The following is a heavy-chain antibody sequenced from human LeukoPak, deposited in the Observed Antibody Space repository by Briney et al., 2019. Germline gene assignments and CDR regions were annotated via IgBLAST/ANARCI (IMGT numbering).Heavy chain of an antibody. D-gene: IGHD6-6*01. J-gene: IGHJ4*02. CDR2: ISSSSSYI. CDR3: ARGSGIAARRDDY. V-gene: IGHV3-21*01. Sequence: GGSLRLSCAASGFTFSSYSMSWVRQALGKGLEWVSSISSSSSYIYYADSVKGRFTISRDNAKNSLYLQMNSLRAEDTAVYYCARGSGIAARRDDYWGQGTLVTVSS. CDR1: GFTFSSYS.